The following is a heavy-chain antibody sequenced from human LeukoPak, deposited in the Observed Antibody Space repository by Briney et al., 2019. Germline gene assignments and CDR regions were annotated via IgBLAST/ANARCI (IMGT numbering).Heavy chain of an antibody. D-gene: IGHD2-21*01. CDR1: GFTFRNSW. J-gene: IGHJ4*02. CDR3: ARAYY. CDR2: IKQDGSER. V-gene: IGHV3-7*01. Sequence: PGGSLRLSCAASGFTFRNSWMGWVRQAPGKGLEWVANIKQDGSERDYVDSVKGRFTISRDNAENSLYLQMNSLRAEDTAVYYCARAYYWGQGTLVSVSS.